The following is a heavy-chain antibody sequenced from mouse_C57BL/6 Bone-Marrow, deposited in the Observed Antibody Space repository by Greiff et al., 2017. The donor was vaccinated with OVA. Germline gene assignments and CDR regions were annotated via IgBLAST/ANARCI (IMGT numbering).Heavy chain of an antibody. CDR3: ARSFTTVVAYYAMDD. CDR1: GYSFTDYN. CDR2: INPNYGTT. J-gene: IGHJ4*01. D-gene: IGHD1-1*01. Sequence: VQLQQSGPELVKPGASVKISCKASGYSFTDYNMNWVKQSNGKSLEWIGVINPNYGTTSYNQKFKGKATLTVDQSSSTAYMPLNSLTSEDSAVYYCARSFTTVVAYYAMDDWGQGTSVTVSS. V-gene: IGHV1-39*01.